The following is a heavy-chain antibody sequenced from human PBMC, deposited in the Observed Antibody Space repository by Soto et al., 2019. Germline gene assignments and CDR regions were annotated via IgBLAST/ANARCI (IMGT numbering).Heavy chain of an antibody. D-gene: IGHD3-10*01. V-gene: IGHV1-3*01. CDR3: ARDSVLLWFGELFYYFDY. J-gene: IGHJ4*02. CDR2: INAGNGNT. Sequence: ASVKVSCKASGYTFTSYAMHWVRQSPRQRLEWMGWINAGNGNTKYSQKFQGRVTITRDTSASTAYMELSSLRSEDTAVYYCARDSVLLWFGELFYYFDYWGQGTLVTVSS. CDR1: GYTFTSYA.